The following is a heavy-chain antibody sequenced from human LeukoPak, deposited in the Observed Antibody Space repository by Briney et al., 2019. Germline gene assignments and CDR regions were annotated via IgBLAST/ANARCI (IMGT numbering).Heavy chain of an antibody. CDR1: GYTFTSYY. Sequence: VASVKVSCKASGYTFTSYYMHWVRQASGQGLEWMGIINPSGGSTSYAQKFQGRVTMTRDTSTSTVYMELSSLRSEDTAVYYCARGRVVVVAATNWFDPWGQGTLVTVSS. V-gene: IGHV1-46*01. CDR3: ARGRVVVVAATNWFDP. J-gene: IGHJ5*02. CDR2: INPSGGST. D-gene: IGHD2-15*01.